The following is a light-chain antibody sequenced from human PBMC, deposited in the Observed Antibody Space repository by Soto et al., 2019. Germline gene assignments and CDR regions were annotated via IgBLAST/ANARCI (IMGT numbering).Light chain of an antibody. Sequence: QSVLSQPPSASGTPGQRVSMSRSGSSSNIGGNYVYWYQQLPGTAPKLLIYVNDQRPSGVPDRFSASKSGTSASLAISGLRSEDEADYYCATWDDSLSSVVFGGGTKVTVL. V-gene: IGLV1-47*01. J-gene: IGLJ2*01. CDR1: SSNIGGNY. CDR2: VND. CDR3: ATWDDSLSSVV.